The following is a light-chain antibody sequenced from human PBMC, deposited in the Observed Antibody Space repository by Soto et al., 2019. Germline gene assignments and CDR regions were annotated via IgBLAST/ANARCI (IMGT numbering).Light chain of an antibody. J-gene: IGKJ5*01. CDR3: QQYGTSIT. CDR2: GAS. Sequence: EIVMTQSPVTLSVSPGERATLSCRASQTVTTDLAWYQQKPGQAPRLLIYGASSRATGIPDRFSGSGSGTDFTLTISRLEPGDFAVYYCQQYGTSITFGQGTRLEIK. CDR1: QTVTTD. V-gene: IGKV3-20*01.